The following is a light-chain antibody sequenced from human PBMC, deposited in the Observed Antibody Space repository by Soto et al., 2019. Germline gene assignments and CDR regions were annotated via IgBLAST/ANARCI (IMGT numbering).Light chain of an antibody. Sequence: QSALTQPASVSGSPGQSITISCTGTSSDVGGYNYVSWYQQHPGKAPKLMIYEVSNRPSGVSNRFSGSKSGNTASLTISGLQAEAEADYYCSSYTTSTIYYVFGPGPKLT. CDR1: SSDVGGYNY. V-gene: IGLV2-14*01. CDR3: SSYTTSTIYYV. CDR2: EVS. J-gene: IGLJ1*01.